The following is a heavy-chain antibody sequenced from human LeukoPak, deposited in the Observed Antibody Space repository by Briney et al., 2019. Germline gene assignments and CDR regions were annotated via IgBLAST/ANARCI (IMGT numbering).Heavy chain of an antibody. J-gene: IGHJ3*02. CDR1: GFTFSSYT. V-gene: IGHV3-21*01. CDR2: ISSGTSYI. Sequence: GGSLRLSCAASGFTFSSYTMNWVRQAPGKGLEWVSSISSGTSYIYYADSVKGRFTISRDNSKNTLYLQMNSLRAEDTAVYYCAKGGSSSWWKTADDAFDIWGQGTMVTVSS. D-gene: IGHD6-13*01. CDR3: AKGGSSSWWKTADDAFDI.